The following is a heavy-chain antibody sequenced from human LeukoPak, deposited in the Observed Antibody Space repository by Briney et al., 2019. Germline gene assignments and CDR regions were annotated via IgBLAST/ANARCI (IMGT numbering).Heavy chain of an antibody. J-gene: IGHJ4*02. D-gene: IGHD4-17*01. CDR3: ARGAYGDYVSTY. Sequence: GESLRLSCAASGFTFSSYWMSWVRQAPGKGLEWVANIKQDGSEKYYVDSVKGRFTISRDNAKNSLYLQMTSLRAEDTAVYYCARGAYGDYVSTYWGQGTLVTVSS. V-gene: IGHV3-7*01. CDR1: GFTFSSYW. CDR2: IKQDGSEK.